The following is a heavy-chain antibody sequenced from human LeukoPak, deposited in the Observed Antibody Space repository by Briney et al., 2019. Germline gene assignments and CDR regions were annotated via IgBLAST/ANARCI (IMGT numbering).Heavy chain of an antibody. J-gene: IGHJ6*02. D-gene: IGHD5-12*01. V-gene: IGHV3-11*04. CDR1: GFTFSDYY. CDR2: IGSSGSTI. Sequence: GGSLRLSCAASGFTFSDYYMSWIRQAPGKGLEWVSYIGSSGSTIYYADSVKGRFTISRDNARNSLYLQMNSLRAEDTAVYYCVRPLGSIVATSGGYYYGMDVWGQGTTVTVSS. CDR3: VRPLGSIVATSGGYYYGMDV.